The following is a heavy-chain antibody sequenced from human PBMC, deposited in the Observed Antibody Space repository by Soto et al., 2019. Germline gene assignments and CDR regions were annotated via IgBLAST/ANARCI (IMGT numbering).Heavy chain of an antibody. Sequence: HPGGSLRLSCAASGFTFSSYAMSWVRQAPGKGLEWVSAISGSGGSTYYADSVKGRFTISRDNSKNTLYLQMNSLRAEDTAVYYCATSLGVVARLWGGLGAFDIWGQGTMVTVSS. D-gene: IGHD3-16*01. CDR3: ATSLGVVARLWGGLGAFDI. V-gene: IGHV3-23*01. CDR2: ISGSGGST. J-gene: IGHJ3*02. CDR1: GFTFSSYA.